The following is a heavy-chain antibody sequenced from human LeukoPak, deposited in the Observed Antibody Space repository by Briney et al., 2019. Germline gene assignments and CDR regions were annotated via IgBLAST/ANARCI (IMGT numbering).Heavy chain of an antibody. D-gene: IGHD2-2*01. J-gene: IGHJ5*02. V-gene: IGHV4-34*01. Sequence: SETLSLTCAVYGGSFSGYYWSWIRQPPGKGLEWIGEINHSGSTNYNPSLKSRVTISVDTSKNQFSLKLSSVTAADTAVYYCARGPIVVVPAATSGYWIDPWGQGTLVTVSS. CDR3: ARGPIVVVPAATSGYWIDP. CDR2: INHSGST. CDR1: GGSFSGYY.